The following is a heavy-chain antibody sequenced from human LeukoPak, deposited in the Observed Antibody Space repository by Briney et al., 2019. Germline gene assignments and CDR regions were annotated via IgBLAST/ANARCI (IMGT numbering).Heavy chain of an antibody. Sequence: PGGSLRLSCAASGFTFSSYSMNWVRQAPGKGLEWVSSISSSRSYIYYADSVKGRFTISRDNAKNSLYLQMNSLRAEDTAVYYCASGYSSGSDAFDIWGQGTMVTVSS. V-gene: IGHV3-21*01. D-gene: IGHD6-19*01. CDR2: ISSSRSYI. CDR1: GFTFSSYS. J-gene: IGHJ3*02. CDR3: ASGYSSGSDAFDI.